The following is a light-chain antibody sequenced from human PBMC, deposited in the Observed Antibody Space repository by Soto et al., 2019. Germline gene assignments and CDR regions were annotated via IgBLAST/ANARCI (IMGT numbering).Light chain of an antibody. V-gene: IGLV2-8*01. J-gene: IGLJ1*01. CDR3: KSYAGSSTYG. CDR2: EVV. Sequence: QSVLTQPPSASGSPGQSVTISCTGTKNDIGVYDFVSWYQHHPGKAPRLIIYEVVQRPSGVPDRFSGSKSGNTASLTVSGLQAADEADYFCKSYAGSSTYGFGSGTKVTVL. CDR1: KNDIGVYDF.